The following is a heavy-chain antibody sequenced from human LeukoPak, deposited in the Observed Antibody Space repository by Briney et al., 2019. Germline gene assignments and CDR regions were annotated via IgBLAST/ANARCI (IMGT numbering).Heavy chain of an antibody. V-gene: IGHV1-8*01. Sequence: GASVKVSCKASGCTFTSYDINWVRQATGQGLEWMGWMNPNSGNTGYAQKFQGRVTMTRNTSISTAYMELSSPRSEDTAVYYCALKLGYCSSTSCYHRVSWFDPWGQGTLVTVSS. D-gene: IGHD2-2*01. J-gene: IGHJ5*02. CDR1: GCTFTSYD. CDR3: ALKLGYCSSTSCYHRVSWFDP. CDR2: MNPNSGNT.